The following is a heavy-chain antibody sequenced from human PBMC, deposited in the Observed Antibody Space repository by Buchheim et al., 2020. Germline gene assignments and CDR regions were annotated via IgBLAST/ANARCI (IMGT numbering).Heavy chain of an antibody. CDR2: ISGSGGST. Sequence: EVQLLESGGGLVQPGGSLRLSCAASGFTFSSYAMSWVRQAPGKGLEWVSAISGSGGSTYYADSVKGRFTISRDNSKNTLYLQMNSLRAEDTAVYYCAKDRGGYCSGGSRRLYFDYWGQGTL. CDR3: AKDRGGYCSGGSRRLYFDY. V-gene: IGHV3-23*01. D-gene: IGHD2-15*01. CDR1: GFTFSSYA. J-gene: IGHJ4*02.